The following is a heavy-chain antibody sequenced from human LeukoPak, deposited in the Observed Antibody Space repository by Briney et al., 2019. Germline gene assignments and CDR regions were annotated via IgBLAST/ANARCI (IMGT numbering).Heavy chain of an antibody. V-gene: IGHV3-66*04. CDR2: IYSGGST. J-gene: IGHJ6*02. CDR3: ARPNYYYYGMGV. CDR1: GFTVSSNY. Sequence: GGSLRLSCAASGFTVSSNYMSWVRQAPGKGLEWVSVIYSGGSTYYADSVKGRFTISRDNSKNTLYLQMNSLRAEDTAVYYCARPNYYYYGMGVWGQGTTVTVSS.